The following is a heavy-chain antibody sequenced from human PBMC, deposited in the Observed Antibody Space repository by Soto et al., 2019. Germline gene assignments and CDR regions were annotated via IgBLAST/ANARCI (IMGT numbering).Heavy chain of an antibody. D-gene: IGHD6-13*01. CDR1: GGSFSGYY. J-gene: IGHJ6*02. CDR3: ARGGSNIALVYYYYYYGMDV. V-gene: IGHV4-34*01. CDR2: INHSGST. Sequence: SETLSLSCAVYGGSFSGYYWGWIRQPPGKGLEWIGEINHSGSTNYNPSLKSRVTISVDTSKNQFSLKLSSVTAADTAVYYCARGGSNIALVYYYYYYGMDVWAKGPRSPSP.